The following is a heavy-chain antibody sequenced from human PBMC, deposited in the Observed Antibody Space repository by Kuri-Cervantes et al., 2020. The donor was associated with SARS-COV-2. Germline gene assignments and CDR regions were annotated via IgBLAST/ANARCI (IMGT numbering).Heavy chain of an antibody. CDR1: GGTFSSYA. J-gene: IGHJ4*02. V-gene: IGHV1-69*13. Sequence: SVKVSCKASGGTFSSYAISWVRQAPGQGLEWMGGIIPIFGTANYAQKFQGRVTITADESTSTAYMELSSLRSDDTAVYYCARGWSGYSLDPPHFDYWGQGTLVTVSS. CDR3: ARGWSGYSLDPPHFDY. D-gene: IGHD3-3*01. CDR2: IIPIFGTA.